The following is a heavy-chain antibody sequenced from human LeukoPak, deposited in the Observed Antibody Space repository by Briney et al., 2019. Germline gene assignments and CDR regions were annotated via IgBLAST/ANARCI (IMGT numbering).Heavy chain of an antibody. D-gene: IGHD6-19*01. CDR1: GFSFSSYG. Sequence: GGSLRLSCAASGFSFSSYGLHWVRQAPGKGLEWVSAISYDGKNIHYADSVKGRFTISRDNSRNTVYLQMNSLRVEDTAVYYCATQRSGWHYFDYWGQGTLVTVSS. V-gene: IGHV3-33*01. CDR3: ATQRSGWHYFDY. J-gene: IGHJ4*02. CDR2: ISYDGKNI.